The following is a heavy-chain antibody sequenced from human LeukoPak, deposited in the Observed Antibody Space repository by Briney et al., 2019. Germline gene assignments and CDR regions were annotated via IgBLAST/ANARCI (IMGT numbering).Heavy chain of an antibody. CDR3: AKAWRYYYGSGSPFDY. CDR2: ISGSGGST. Sequence: GGSLRLSCAASGFTFSSYGMSWVRQAPGKGLEWVSAISGSGGSTYYADSVKGRFTISRDNSKNTLYLQMNSLRAEDTVVYYCAKAWRYYYGSGSPFDYWGQGTLVTVSS. V-gene: IGHV3-23*01. D-gene: IGHD3-10*01. J-gene: IGHJ4*02. CDR1: GFTFSSYG.